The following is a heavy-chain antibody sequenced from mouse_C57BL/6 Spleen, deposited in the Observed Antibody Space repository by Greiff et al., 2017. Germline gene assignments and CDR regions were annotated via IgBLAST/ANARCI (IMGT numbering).Heavy chain of an antibody. V-gene: IGHV5-4*01. CDR3: ARDWASGNYFDY. CDR1: GFTFSSYA. D-gene: IGHD1-3*01. J-gene: IGHJ2*01. CDR2: ISDGGSYT. Sequence: EVQGVESGGGLVKPGGSLKLSCAASGFTFSSYAMSWVRQTPEKRLEWVATISDGGSYTYYPDNVKGRFTISRDNAKNNLYMQMSHLKSEDTAMYYCARDWASGNYFDYWGQGTTLTVSA.